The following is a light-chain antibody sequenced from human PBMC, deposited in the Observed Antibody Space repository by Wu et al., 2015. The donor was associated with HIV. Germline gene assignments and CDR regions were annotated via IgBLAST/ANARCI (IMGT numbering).Light chain of an antibody. CDR2: SAS. CDR3: QKYNSAPRT. J-gene: IGKJ1*01. V-gene: IGKV1-27*01. Sequence: DIQMTQSPSSLSASVGDRVTITCRASQTISYYLAWYQQKPGRVPELLIYSASTLRPGVPSRFSGTGYGTEFTLTISSLQPEDAATYFCQKYNSAPRTFAEG. CDR1: QTISYY.